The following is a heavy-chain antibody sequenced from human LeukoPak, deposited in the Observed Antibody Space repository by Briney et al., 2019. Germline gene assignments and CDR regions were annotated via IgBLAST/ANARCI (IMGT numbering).Heavy chain of an antibody. D-gene: IGHD3-10*01. CDR2: IYHSGST. J-gene: IGHJ6*02. Sequence: LRLSCVASGLSVSSNYMSWVRQAPGKGLEWIGYIYHSGSTYYNPSLKSRVTISVDRSKNQFSLKLSSVTAADTAVYYCARASWGVYYGSGSYYPYYYYGMDVWAKGPRSPSP. CDR1: GLSVSSNY. CDR3: ARASWGVYYGSGSYYPYYYYGMDV. V-gene: IGHV4-30-2*01.